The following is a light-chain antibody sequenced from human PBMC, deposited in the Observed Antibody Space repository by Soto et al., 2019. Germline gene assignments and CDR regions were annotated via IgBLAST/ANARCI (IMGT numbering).Light chain of an antibody. CDR1: QSISRY. Sequence: GDRVTITCRASQSISRYLNWYQQKPGKAPNLLIYVASSLQSEVPSRFSGSGSGTDCTLTITSLQPEDFATYYCQQSYGTPITFGQGTRLEIK. V-gene: IGKV1-39*01. CDR2: VAS. CDR3: QQSYGTPIT. J-gene: IGKJ5*01.